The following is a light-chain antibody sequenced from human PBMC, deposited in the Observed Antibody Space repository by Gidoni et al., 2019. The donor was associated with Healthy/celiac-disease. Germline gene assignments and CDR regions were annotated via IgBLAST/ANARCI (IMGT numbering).Light chain of an antibody. J-gene: IGKJ2*01. CDR2: AAS. V-gene: IGKV1-NL1*01. Sequence: DTQMTQSPSTLSASVGDRVTLTCRASQGISNSLAWYQQKPGKAPKPLLYAASRMKSRVPSRSSGSGSGTDYTRTISSLQPEDFATYYCQQYYSTPMYTFGQXTKLEIK. CDR3: QQYYSTPMYT. CDR1: QGISNS.